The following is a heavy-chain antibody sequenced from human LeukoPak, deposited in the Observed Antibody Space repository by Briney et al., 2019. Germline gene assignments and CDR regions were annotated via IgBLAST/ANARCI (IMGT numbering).Heavy chain of an antibody. D-gene: IGHD3-3*01. CDR3: ARLPLIITIFGVVTGRGFDY. Sequence: SETLSLTCAVYGGSFSGYYWSWIRQPPGKGLEWIGEINHSGSTNYNPSLKSRVTISVDTSKNQFSLKLSSVTAADTAVYYCARLPLIITIFGVVTGRGFDYWGQGTQVTVSS. CDR2: INHSGST. V-gene: IGHV4-34*01. CDR1: GGSFSGYY. J-gene: IGHJ4*02.